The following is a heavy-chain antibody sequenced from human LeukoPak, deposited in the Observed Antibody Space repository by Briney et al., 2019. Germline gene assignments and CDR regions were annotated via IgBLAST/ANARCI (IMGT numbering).Heavy chain of an antibody. J-gene: IGHJ4*02. CDR1: GYTLTELS. D-gene: IGHD3-22*01. V-gene: IGHV1-24*01. Sequence: ASVNVSFKVSGYTLTELSMHWVRRAPGKGLEGMGGFDPEDGETIYAQKFQGRVTITEDTSTDTAYMELSSLRSEDTAVYYCATARGKVVVLLYWGQGTLVTVSS. CDR2: FDPEDGET. CDR3: ATARGKVVVLLY.